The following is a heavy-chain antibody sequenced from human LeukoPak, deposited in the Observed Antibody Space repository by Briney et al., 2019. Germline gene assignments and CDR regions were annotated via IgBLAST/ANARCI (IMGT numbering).Heavy chain of an antibody. V-gene: IGHV5-51*01. J-gene: IGHJ3*02. CDR1: GYSFTSYW. D-gene: IGHD1/OR15-1a*01. CDR3: ATGANMRTGPFDI. CDR2: IYPGDSDT. Sequence: GESLKISCQGSGYSFTSYWIGWVRQMPGKGLEWMGIIYPGDSDTRYGPSFQGQVTISADKSISTAYLQWSSLKASDTAMYYCATGANMRTGPFDIWGQGTMVTVSS.